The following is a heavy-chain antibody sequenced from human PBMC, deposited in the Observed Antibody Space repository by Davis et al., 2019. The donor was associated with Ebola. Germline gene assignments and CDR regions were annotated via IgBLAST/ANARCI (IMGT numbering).Heavy chain of an antibody. CDR1: GYTFTSYY. CDR2: INPSGGST. Sequence: ASVKVSCKASGYTFTSYYMHWVRQAPGQGLEWMGIINPSGGSTSYAQKFQGRVTLTADTSTSSVYMELRSLRSDDTAMYYCARGRLTGPFDYWGQGTLVTVSS. J-gene: IGHJ4*02. V-gene: IGHV1-46*01. D-gene: IGHD7-27*01. CDR3: ARGRLTGPFDY.